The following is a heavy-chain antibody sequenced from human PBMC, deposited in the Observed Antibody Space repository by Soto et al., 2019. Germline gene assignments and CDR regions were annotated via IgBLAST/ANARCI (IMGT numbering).Heavy chain of an antibody. V-gene: IGHV4-59*08. CDR3: AGQGFGELHGLVDV. J-gene: IGHJ6*02. CDR1: GGPMNNYY. CDR2: MGYNGFT. Sequence: QVQLQESGPGLVKPSETLSLTCTISGGPMNNYYCSWFRQPRGQGLEWIGYMGYNGFTRYNPSLRSRVAISLDTAKTQFSLNLSSVTAAATALYYCAGQGFGELHGLVDVWGQGITVTVSS. D-gene: IGHD3-10*01.